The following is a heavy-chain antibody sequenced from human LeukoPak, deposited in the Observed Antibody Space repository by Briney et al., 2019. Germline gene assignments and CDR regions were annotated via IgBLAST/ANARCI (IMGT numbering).Heavy chain of an antibody. J-gene: IGHJ4*02. CDR3: ARGSVPVLDYGDYNIDY. V-gene: IGHV1-69*13. CDR2: IIPIFGTA. Sequence: GASVKVSCKASGGTFSSYAISWVRQAPGQGLEWMGGIIPIFGTANYAQKFQGRVTITADESTSTAYMELSSLRSEDTAVYYCARGSVPVLDYGDYNIDYWGQGTLVTVSS. D-gene: IGHD4-17*01. CDR1: GGTFSSYA.